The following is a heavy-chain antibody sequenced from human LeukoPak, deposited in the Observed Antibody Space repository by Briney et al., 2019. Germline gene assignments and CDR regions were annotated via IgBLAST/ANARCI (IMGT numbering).Heavy chain of an antibody. V-gene: IGHV1-18*01. CDR1: GYTFTSCG. CDR2: ISAYNGNT. CDR3: ARDVAELLWFGEGYFDY. Sequence: GASVKVSCKASGYTFTSCGISWVRQAPGQGLEWMGWISAYNGNTNYAQKLQGRVTMTTDTSTSTAYMELRSLRSDDTAVYYCARDVAELLWFGEGYFDYWGQGTLVTVSS. D-gene: IGHD3-10*01. J-gene: IGHJ4*02.